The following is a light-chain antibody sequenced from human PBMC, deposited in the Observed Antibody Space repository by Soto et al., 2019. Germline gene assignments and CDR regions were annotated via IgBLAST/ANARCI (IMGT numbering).Light chain of an antibody. CDR3: QQTYSSLIT. CDR2: AAS. Sequence: DIQMTQSPSSLSASVGDRVTITCRASRSIAIYLNWYQQKPGKAPNLLIYAASSLQSGVPLRFSGSGSGTDFTLTISSLQPEDFATYYCQQTYSSLITFGQGTRLEI. J-gene: IGKJ5*01. CDR1: RSIAIY. V-gene: IGKV1-39*01.